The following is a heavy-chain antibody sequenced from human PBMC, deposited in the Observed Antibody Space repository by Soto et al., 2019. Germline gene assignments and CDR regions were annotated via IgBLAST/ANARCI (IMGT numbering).Heavy chain of an antibody. J-gene: IGHJ6*03. V-gene: IGHV4-30-4*01. CDR2: NYNSGST. CDR3: ARGGLRGVAAYKYYLHV. Sequence: SETLSLTCTVSGGSISRDDYYWSWIRQPPGKGLEWIGYNYNSGSTYYNPSLKSRVIISIDTSKNQFSLKLSSVTAADTAVYYCARGGLRGVAAYKYYLHVWGKGTRVTVSS. CDR1: GGSISRDDYY. D-gene: IGHD2-15*01.